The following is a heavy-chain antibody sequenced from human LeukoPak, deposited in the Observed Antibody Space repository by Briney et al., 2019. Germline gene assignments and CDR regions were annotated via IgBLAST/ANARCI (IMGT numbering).Heavy chain of an antibody. Sequence: GGSLRLSCTASGFSFSGHWMHWARQLPGKGLVWVSRISPTGSTTSYANSVKGRFTVSRDNAKNTLYLQVNNLRAEDTAVYYCARGPNSDWSGLDFWGQGTLLTVSS. D-gene: IGHD3-9*01. V-gene: IGHV3-74*01. J-gene: IGHJ4*02. CDR2: ISPTGSTT. CDR3: ARGPNSDWSGLDF. CDR1: GFSFSGHW.